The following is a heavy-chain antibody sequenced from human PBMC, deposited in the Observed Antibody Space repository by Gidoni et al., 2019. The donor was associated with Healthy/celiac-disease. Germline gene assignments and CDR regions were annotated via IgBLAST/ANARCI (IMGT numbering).Heavy chain of an antibody. CDR3: ARTPRPDYYDSSGYYYFDY. CDR2: INPNSGGT. J-gene: IGHJ4*02. D-gene: IGHD3-22*01. CDR1: GYTFTGYY. Sequence: QVQLVQSGAEVKKPGASVKVSCKASGYTFTGYYMHWVRQAPGQGLEWMGWINPNSGGTNYAQKFQGRVTMTRDTSISTAYMELSRLRSDDTAVYYCARTPRPDYYDSSGYYYFDYWGQGTLVTVSS. V-gene: IGHV1-2*02.